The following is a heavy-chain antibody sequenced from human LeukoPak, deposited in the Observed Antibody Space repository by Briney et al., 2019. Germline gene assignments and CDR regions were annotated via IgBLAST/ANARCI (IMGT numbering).Heavy chain of an antibody. CDR3: AREYRTMVRGVQVWLDAFDI. J-gene: IGHJ3*02. CDR2: IKRDGSEK. Sequence: GGSLRLSCAASGFTFSSYWMSWVRQAPGKGLEWVANIKRDGSEKYYVDSVKGRFTISRDNAKNSLYLQMNSLRAEDTAVYYCAREYRTMVRGVQVWLDAFDIWGQGTMVTVSS. V-gene: IGHV3-7*01. CDR1: GFTFSSYW. D-gene: IGHD3-10*01.